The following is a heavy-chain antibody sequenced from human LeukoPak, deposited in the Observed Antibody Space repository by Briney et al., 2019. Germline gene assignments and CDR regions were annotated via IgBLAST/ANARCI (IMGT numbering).Heavy chain of an antibody. CDR1: GFTFSSYS. CDR2: ISSSSSYI. V-gene: IGHV3-21*01. Sequence: GALRLSCAASGFTFSSYSMNWVRQAPGKGLEWVSSISSSSSYIYYADSVKGRFTISIDNAKNSLYLQMNSLRAEDTAVYYGARAAPDYGAANDYWGQGTLVTVSS. J-gene: IGHJ4*02. D-gene: IGHD4-17*01. CDR3: ARAAPDYGAANDY.